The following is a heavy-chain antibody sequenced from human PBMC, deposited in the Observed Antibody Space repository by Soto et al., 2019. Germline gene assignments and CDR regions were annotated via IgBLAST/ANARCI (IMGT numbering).Heavy chain of an antibody. Sequence: EVHLVESWGGLVQPGGSLRLSCAASGFTVSSKYMSWVRQAPGKGLEWVSLIQSGGPTYYADSVKGRFTISRDTSENTLHLQMDSLRAEDTAVYYCARDDVLCDGGRCYGVPLDVWGIGTTVTVSS. V-gene: IGHV3-66*01. CDR1: GFTVSSKY. CDR3: ARDDVLCDGGRCYGVPLDV. J-gene: IGHJ6*04. D-gene: IGHD2-15*01. CDR2: IQSGGPT.